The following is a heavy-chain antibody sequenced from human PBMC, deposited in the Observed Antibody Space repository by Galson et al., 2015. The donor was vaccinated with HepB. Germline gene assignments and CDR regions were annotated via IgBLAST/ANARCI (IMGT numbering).Heavy chain of an antibody. V-gene: IGHV3-74*01. CDR3: ARGPPMVPYYFDY. Sequence: SLRLSCAASGFTFSSYWMHWVRQAPGKGLVWVSRINSDGSSTSYADSVKGRFTISRDNAKNTLYLQMNSLRAEDTAVYYCARGPPMVPYYFDYWGQGTLVTVSS. CDR1: GFTFSSYW. D-gene: IGHD3-10*01. J-gene: IGHJ4*02. CDR2: INSDGSST.